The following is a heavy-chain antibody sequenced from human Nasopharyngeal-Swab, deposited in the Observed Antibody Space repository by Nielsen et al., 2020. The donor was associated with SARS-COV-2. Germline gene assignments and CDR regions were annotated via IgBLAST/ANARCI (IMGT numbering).Heavy chain of an antibody. CDR2: TYYRSKWYN. CDR3: AREVSIVVVPADYYGMDV. J-gene: IGHJ6*02. Sequence: SETLSLTCAISGDSFSSNSAAWNWIRQSPSRGLEWLGRTYYRSKWYNDYAVSVKSRITINPDTSKNQFSLQLNSVTPEDTAVYYCAREVSIVVVPADYYGMDVWGQGTTVTVSS. CDR1: GDSFSSNSAA. V-gene: IGHV6-1*01. D-gene: IGHD2-2*01.